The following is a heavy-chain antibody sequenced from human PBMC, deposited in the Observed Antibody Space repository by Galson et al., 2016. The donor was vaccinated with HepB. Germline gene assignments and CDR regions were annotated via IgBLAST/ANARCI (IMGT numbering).Heavy chain of an antibody. D-gene: IGHD2-2*01. V-gene: IGHV4-4*02. Sequence: SETLSLTCAVSGGSITSTNWWSWVRQPPGKGLEWIGEIYHSGTTNYNPSLKSRVTMSVDKSNNQFSLKLTSVTAADTAVYYCAREGLLGTTSCCKGFDNWGHGALLTVSA. J-gene: IGHJ4*01. CDR1: GGSITSTNW. CDR2: IYHSGTT. CDR3: AREGLLGTTSCCKGFDN.